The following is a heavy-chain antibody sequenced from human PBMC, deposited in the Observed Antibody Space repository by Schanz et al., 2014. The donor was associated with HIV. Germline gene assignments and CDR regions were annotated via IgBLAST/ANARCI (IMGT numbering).Heavy chain of an antibody. CDR1: GYTFTDYF. CDR2: LKPNSGET. V-gene: IGHV1-2*02. CDR3: ARGDILTGLYPYYFDS. J-gene: IGHJ4*02. D-gene: IGHD3-9*01. Sequence: QMRLVQSGAEVKKPGASVKVSCKASGYTFTDYFVHWVRQAPGQGLEWMAWLKPNSGETKFARKFQGRVTMTRDTSTSTVYMQLSSLTSDDTAVYYCARGDILTGLYPYYFDSWGQGTLVTVSS.